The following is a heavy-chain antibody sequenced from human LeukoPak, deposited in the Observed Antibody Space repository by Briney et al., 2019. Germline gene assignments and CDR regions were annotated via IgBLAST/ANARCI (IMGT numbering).Heavy chain of an antibody. V-gene: IGHV3-43*01. CDR2: ISWDGGST. CDR3: AKDRYDSSGWEYFQH. D-gene: IGHD3-22*01. Sequence: GGSLRLSCAGSGFTLSSYSMDWVRQAPGKGLEWVSLISWDGGSTYYADSVKGRFTISRDNSKNSLYLQMDSLRTEDTALYYCAKDRYDSSGWEYFQHWGQGTLVTVSS. J-gene: IGHJ1*01. CDR1: GFTLSSYS.